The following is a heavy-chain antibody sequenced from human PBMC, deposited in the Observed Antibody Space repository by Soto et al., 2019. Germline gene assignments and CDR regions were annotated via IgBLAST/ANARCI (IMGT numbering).Heavy chain of an antibody. Sequence: VQLVESGGGVVQPGRSLRLSCAASGFTFSSYGMHWVRQAPGKGLEWVAVIWYDGSNKYYADSVKGRFTISRDNSKNTLYLQMNSLRAEDTAVYYCARGGIAAAGRKYFQHWGQGTLVTVSS. CDR3: ARGGIAAAGRKYFQH. CDR2: IWYDGSNK. V-gene: IGHV3-33*01. D-gene: IGHD6-13*01. J-gene: IGHJ1*01. CDR1: GFTFSSYG.